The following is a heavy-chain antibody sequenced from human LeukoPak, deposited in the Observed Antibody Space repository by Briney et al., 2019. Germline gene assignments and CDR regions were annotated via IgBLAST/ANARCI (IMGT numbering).Heavy chain of an antibody. D-gene: IGHD6-13*01. Sequence: ASVKVSCKVSGYTLTELSMHWVRQAPGKGLEWMGGFDPEDGETIYAQKFQGRVTITADESTTYTELSSLRSEDTAVYYCASKVVAVGNIEHHWGQGTLVTVSS. CDR3: ASKVVAVGNIEHH. CDR2: FDPEDGET. CDR1: GYTLTELS. V-gene: IGHV1-24*01. J-gene: IGHJ1*01.